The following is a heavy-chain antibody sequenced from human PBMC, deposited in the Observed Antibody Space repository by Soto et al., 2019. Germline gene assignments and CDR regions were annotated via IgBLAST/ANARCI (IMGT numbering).Heavy chain of an antibody. D-gene: IGHD3-3*01. Sequence: RASVKVSCKASGYTFTGYYMHWVRQAPGQGLEWMGWINPNSGGTNYAQKFQGRVTMTRDTSISTAYMELSRLKSDDTAMYYCARDQKGSYYDFWSGSRGMDVWGQGTTVTVSS. J-gene: IGHJ6*02. CDR2: INPNSGGT. V-gene: IGHV1-2*02. CDR3: ARDQKGSYYDFWSGSRGMDV. CDR1: GYTFTGYY.